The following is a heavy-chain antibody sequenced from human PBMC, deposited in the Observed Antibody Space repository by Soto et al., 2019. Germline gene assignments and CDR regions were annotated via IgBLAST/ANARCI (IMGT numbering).Heavy chain of an antibody. CDR1: GGSISSYY. CDR3: ARGRRQRSIAARLDAFDI. Sequence: KTSETLSLTCTVSGGSISSYYWSWIRQPPGKGLEWIGYIYYSGSTNYNPSLKSRVTISVDTSKNQFSLKLSSVTAADTAVYYCARGRRQRSIAARLDAFDIWGQGTMVTVSS. V-gene: IGHV4-59*01. D-gene: IGHD6-6*01. J-gene: IGHJ3*02. CDR2: IYYSGST.